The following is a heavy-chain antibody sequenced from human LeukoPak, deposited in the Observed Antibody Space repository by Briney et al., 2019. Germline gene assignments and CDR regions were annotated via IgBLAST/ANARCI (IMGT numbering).Heavy chain of an antibody. D-gene: IGHD3-10*01. CDR2: INHSGST. V-gene: IGHV4-34*01. Sequence: SETLSLTCAVYGGSFSGYYWGWVRQPPGKGLEWMGEINHSGSTNYNPSLMSRVTISVDTSKNQFSLKLSSVTAADTAVYYCAREKSYYGSGSLNWFDPWGQGTLVTVSP. CDR3: AREKSYYGSGSLNWFDP. CDR1: GGSFSGYY. J-gene: IGHJ5*02.